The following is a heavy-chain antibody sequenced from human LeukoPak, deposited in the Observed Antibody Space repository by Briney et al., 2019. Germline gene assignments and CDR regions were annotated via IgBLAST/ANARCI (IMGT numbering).Heavy chain of an antibody. CDR1: GFTFSGSA. J-gene: IGHJ4*02. D-gene: IGHD4-17*01. V-gene: IGHV3-73*01. CDR3: TGHGTTGDY. CDR2: IRSKANSYAT. Sequence: EGSLRLSCAASGFTFSGSAMHWVRQASGKGLEWVGRIRSKANSYATAYAASVKGRFTISRDDSKNTAYLQMNSLKTEDTAVYYCTGHGTTGDYWGQGTLVTVSS.